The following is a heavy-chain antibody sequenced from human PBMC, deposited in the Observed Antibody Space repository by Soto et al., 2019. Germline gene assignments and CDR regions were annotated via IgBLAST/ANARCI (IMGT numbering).Heavy chain of an antibody. Sequence: GSLRLSCTTSGFNFGGYAMTWFRQAPGKGLEWVGFIRGKAYGGTTEYAASVQGRFTISRDDSKSIAYLQMNSLKTEDTAVYYCTGGGAGWELRPYCFGYRRQLTLFTASS. CDR2: IRGKAYGGTT. V-gene: IGHV3-49*03. CDR1: GFNFGGYA. D-gene: IGHD1-26*01. CDR3: TGGGAGWELRPYCFGY. J-gene: IGHJ4*02.